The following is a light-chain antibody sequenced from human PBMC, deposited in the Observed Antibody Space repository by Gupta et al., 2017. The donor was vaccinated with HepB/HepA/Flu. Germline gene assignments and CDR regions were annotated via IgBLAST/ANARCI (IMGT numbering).Light chain of an antibody. V-gene: IGLV3-21*04. CDR2: YDS. Sequence: SYVLTQPPSVSVAPGKTARITCGGNNIGSKSVHWYQQKPGQAPVLFIYYDSDRPSGIPERFSGSNSGNTATLTIXRXEAGDEXDYYCQVWDSSSDTYVFGTGTKVTVL. CDR1: NIGSKS. J-gene: IGLJ1*01. CDR3: QVWDSSSDTYV.